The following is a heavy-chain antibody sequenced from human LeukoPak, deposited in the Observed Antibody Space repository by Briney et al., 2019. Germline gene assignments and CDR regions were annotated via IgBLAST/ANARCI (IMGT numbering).Heavy chain of an antibody. V-gene: IGHV4-59*08. CDR1: GGSISSYY. D-gene: IGHD6-6*01. CDR3: ARRMYSGSLDY. CDR2: IYYSGST. J-gene: IGHJ4*02. Sequence: SETLSLTCTVSGGSISSYYWSWIRQPPGKGLEWIGYIYYSGSTNYNPSLKSRVTISVDTSKNQFSLKLSPVTAADTAVYYCARRMYSGSLDYWGQGTLVTVSS.